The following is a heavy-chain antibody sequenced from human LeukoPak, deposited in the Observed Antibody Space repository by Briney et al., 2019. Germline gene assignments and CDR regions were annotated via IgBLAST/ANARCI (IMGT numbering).Heavy chain of an antibody. V-gene: IGHV3-15*01. J-gene: IGHJ4*02. CDR3: TTMPRGSSWYVFRDY. D-gene: IGHD6-13*01. Sequence: GGSLRLSCAASGFTFSNAWMSWVRQAPGKGLEWVGRIKSKTDGGTTDYAAPVKGRFTISRDDSKNTLYLQMNSLKTEDTAVYYCTTMPRGSSWYVFRDYWGQGTLVTVSS. CDR2: IKSKTDGGTT. CDR1: GFTFSNAW.